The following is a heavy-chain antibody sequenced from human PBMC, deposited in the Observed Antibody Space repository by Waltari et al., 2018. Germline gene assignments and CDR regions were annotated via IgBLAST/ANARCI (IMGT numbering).Heavy chain of an antibody. CDR2: IYYSGST. CDR3: ARDRSSSAGLGDY. CDR1: GGSISSSSYY. V-gene: IGHV4-39*07. D-gene: IGHD3-22*01. J-gene: IGHJ4*02. Sequence: QLQLQESGPGLVKPSETLSLTCTVSGGSISSSSYYWGWIRPPPGKGLEWIGSIYYSGSTYYNPSLKSRVTISVDTSKNQFSLKLSSVTAADTAVYYCARDRSSSAGLGDYWGQGTLVTVSS.